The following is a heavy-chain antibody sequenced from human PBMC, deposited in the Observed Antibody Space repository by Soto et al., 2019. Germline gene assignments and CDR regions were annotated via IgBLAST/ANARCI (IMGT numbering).Heavy chain of an antibody. V-gene: IGHV3-53*01. Sequence: GGSLRLSGAASGFTVSTNYLTWVRQAPGKGLEWVSVIYRGGSTYYADSVKGRFTISRDHSKNTLYLQMNSLRPEDTAVYYCARGAGGLDPWGQGTLVTVSS. CDR3: ARGAGGLDP. CDR2: IYRGGST. CDR1: GFTVSTNY. J-gene: IGHJ5*02.